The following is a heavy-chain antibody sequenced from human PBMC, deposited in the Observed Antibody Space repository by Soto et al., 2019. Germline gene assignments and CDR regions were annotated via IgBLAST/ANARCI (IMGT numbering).Heavy chain of an antibody. D-gene: IGHD6-13*01. Sequence: SVKVSCKASGYTFTYRYLHWVRQAPGQALEWMGWITPFNGNTNYAQKFQDRVTITRDRSMSTAYMELRSLRSDDTAVYYCARDRNGIATAFLEWFDPWGQGTLVTVSS. CDR3: ARDRNGIATAFLEWFDP. J-gene: IGHJ5*02. CDR2: ITPFNGNT. V-gene: IGHV1-45*02. CDR1: GYTFTYRY.